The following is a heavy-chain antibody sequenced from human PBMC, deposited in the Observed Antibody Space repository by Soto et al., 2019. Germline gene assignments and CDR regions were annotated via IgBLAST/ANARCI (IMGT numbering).Heavy chain of an antibody. CDR2: IYHSGST. Sequence: SSETLSLTCAVSGGSISSGGYSWSWIRQPPGKGLEWIGYIYHSGSTYYNPSLKSRVTISVDRSKNSLYLQMSSLRAEDTAVYYCARDLFDYWGQGTLVTVSS. J-gene: IGHJ4*02. CDR1: GGSISSGGYS. V-gene: IGHV4-30-2*01. CDR3: ARDLFDY.